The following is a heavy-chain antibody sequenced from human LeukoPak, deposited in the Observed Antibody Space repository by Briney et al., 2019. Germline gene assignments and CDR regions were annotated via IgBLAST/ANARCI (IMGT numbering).Heavy chain of an antibody. CDR1: GFTFSAYN. CDR3: ARHAYCSGGSCYSKALDP. J-gene: IGHJ5*02. V-gene: IGHV3-21*01. CDR2: ISPNGVIT. D-gene: IGHD2-15*01. Sequence: PGGSLRLSCAASGFTFSAYNMNWVRRTPGKGLEWVSGISPNGVITYHADSVKGRFTISRDNAKNSLYLQMNSLRAEDTAVYYCARHAYCSGGSCYSKALDPWGQGTLVTVSS.